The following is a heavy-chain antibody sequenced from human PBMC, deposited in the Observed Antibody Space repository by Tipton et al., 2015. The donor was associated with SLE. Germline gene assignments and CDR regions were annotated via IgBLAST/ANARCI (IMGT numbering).Heavy chain of an antibody. J-gene: IGHJ3*02. V-gene: IGHV3-23*01. CDR2: ISDTAYYK. D-gene: IGHD4-17*01. Sequence: GSLRLSCAASGFTFSSYEMNWVRQAPGKGLEWVSAISDTAYYKNYADSVKGRFTISRDNSRNTLSLEMNSLRAEDTAVYYCAKARTTVTSYDAFDIWGQGTMVTVSS. CDR3: AKARTTVTSYDAFDI. CDR1: GFTFSSYE.